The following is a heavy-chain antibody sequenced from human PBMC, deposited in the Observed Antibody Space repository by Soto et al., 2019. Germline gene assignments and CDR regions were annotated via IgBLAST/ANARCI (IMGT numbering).Heavy chain of an antibody. Sequence: ASVKVSCKASGYTFTSYDINWVRQATGQGLEWMGWMNPNSGNTGYAQKFQGRVTMTRNTSISTAYMELSSLRSEDTAVYYCARASRYYDFWSGYYSYYYYGMDVWGQGTTVTSP. CDR1: GYTFTSYD. J-gene: IGHJ6*02. CDR2: MNPNSGNT. V-gene: IGHV1-8*01. D-gene: IGHD3-3*01. CDR3: ARASRYYDFWSGYYSYYYYGMDV.